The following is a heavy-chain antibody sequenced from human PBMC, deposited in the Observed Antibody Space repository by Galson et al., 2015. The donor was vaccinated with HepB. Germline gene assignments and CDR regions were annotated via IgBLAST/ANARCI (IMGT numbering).Heavy chain of an antibody. CDR1: GFTFSSYA. D-gene: IGHD3-10*01. Sequence: SLRLSCAASGFTFSSYAMHWVRQAPGKGLEWVAVISYDGSNKYYADSVKGRFTISRDNSKNTLYLQMNSLRAEDTAVYYCARDGYGSGIFSPWGQGTLVTVSS. CDR2: ISYDGSNK. J-gene: IGHJ5*02. V-gene: IGHV3-30-3*01. CDR3: ARDGYGSGIFSP.